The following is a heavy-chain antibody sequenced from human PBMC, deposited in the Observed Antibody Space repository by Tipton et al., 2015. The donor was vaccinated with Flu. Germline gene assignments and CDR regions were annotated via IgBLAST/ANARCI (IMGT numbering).Heavy chain of an antibody. Sequence: QLVQSGAEVKKPGEPLKISCKGSGYSFTSYWIGWVRQMPGKGLEWMGIIYPGDSDTRYSPSFQGQVTISADKSISTAYLQWSSLKAPDPAMYYCARQIKAVAGSWDYYYGMDVWGQGTTVTVSS. V-gene: IGHV5-51*01. J-gene: IGHJ6*02. CDR2: IYPGDSDT. D-gene: IGHD6-19*01. CDR3: ARQIKAVAGSWDYYYGMDV. CDR1: GYSFTSYW.